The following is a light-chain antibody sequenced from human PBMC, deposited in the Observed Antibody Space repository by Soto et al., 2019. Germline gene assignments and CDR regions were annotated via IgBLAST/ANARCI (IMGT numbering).Light chain of an antibody. CDR2: LNSDGSH. V-gene: IGLV4-69*01. CDR1: SGHSNYA. Sequence: QSVLTQSPSASASLGATVKLTCTLSSGHSNYAIAWHQQQSEKGPPYLMNLNSDGSHSKGDGIPDRFSGSSSGAERYLTISSLQSEDGADYFCQTWGSGIVVFGGGTKLTVL. J-gene: IGLJ2*01. CDR3: QTWGSGIVV.